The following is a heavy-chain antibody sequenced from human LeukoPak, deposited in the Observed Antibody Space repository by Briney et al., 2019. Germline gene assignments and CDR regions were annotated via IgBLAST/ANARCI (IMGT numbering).Heavy chain of an antibody. J-gene: IGHJ4*02. D-gene: IGHD5-18*01. CDR3: TRGGYSYGKSFDN. V-gene: IGHV3-48*01. Sequence: GGSLRLSCAASGFTFSSYSMNWVRQAPGKGLEWVSYISSTSSTMYYADSVKGRFTISRDNAKNSLYLQMNSLRAEDTAVYYCTRGGYSYGKSFDNWGQGTLVTVSS. CDR1: GFTFSSYS. CDR2: ISSTSSTM.